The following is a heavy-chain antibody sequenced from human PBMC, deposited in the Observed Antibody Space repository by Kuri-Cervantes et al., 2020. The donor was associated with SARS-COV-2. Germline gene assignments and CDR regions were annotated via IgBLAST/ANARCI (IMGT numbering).Heavy chain of an antibody. J-gene: IGHJ5*02. CDR1: GFTFSSSW. CDR2: IYYSGST. Sequence: SQTLSLTCAASGFTFSSSWMHWVRQHPGKGLEWIGYIYYSGSTYYNPSLKSLVTISVDTSKNQFSLKLSSVTAADTAVYYCARGLDYYDSSGYRWFDPWGQGTLVTVSS. D-gene: IGHD3-22*01. CDR3: ARGLDYYDSSGYRWFDP. V-gene: IGHV4-31*01.